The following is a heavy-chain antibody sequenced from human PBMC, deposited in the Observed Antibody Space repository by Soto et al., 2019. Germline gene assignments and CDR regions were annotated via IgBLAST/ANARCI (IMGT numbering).Heavy chain of an antibody. V-gene: IGHV1-69*12. J-gene: IGHJ2*01. CDR2: IIAIFGTA. CDR1: GGTFSSYA. Sequence: QVQLVQSGAEVKKPGSSVKVSCKASGGTFSSYAISWVRQAPGQGLEWMGGIIAIFGTANYAQKFQGRVTITADESTSTAYMELSSLRSEDTAVYYCASIAYCGGDCYRPYWYFDLWGRGTLVTVSS. CDR3: ASIAYCGGDCYRPYWYFDL. D-gene: IGHD2-21*02.